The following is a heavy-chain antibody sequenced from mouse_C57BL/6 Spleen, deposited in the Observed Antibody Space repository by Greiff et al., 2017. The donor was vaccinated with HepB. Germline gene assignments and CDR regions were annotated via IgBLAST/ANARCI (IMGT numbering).Heavy chain of an antibody. Sequence: QVQLQQSGPGLVQPSQSLSITCTVSGFSLTSYGVHWVRQSPGKGLEWLGVIWSGGSTDYNAAFISRLSISKDNSKGQVFFKMNSLQADDTAIYYCASPLFIGSSHYAMDYWGQGTSVTVSS. V-gene: IGHV2-2*01. CDR2: IWSGGST. J-gene: IGHJ4*01. CDR1: GFSLTSYG. D-gene: IGHD1-1*01. CDR3: ASPLFIGSSHYAMDY.